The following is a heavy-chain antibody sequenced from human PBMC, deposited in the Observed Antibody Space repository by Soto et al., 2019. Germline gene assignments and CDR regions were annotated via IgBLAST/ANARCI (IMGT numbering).Heavy chain of an antibody. CDR1: GFTFSSYG. Sequence: QVQLVESGGGVVQPGRSLRLSCAASGFTFSSYGMHWVRQDPGKGLEWVAVISYDGSNKYYADSVKGRFTISRDNSKNPLYLQMNSLRAEDTAVYYCASIWFGELLRDYWGQGTLVTVSS. CDR3: ASIWFGELLRDY. CDR2: ISYDGSNK. D-gene: IGHD3-10*01. J-gene: IGHJ4*02. V-gene: IGHV3-30*03.